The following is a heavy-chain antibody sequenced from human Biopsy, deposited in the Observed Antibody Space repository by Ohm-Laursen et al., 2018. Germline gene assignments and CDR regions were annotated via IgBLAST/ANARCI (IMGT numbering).Heavy chain of an antibody. CDR1: GVSINGGRYY. CDR2: MYYNERT. D-gene: IGHD6-19*01. V-gene: IGHV4-61*01. CDR3: ASGGQWPKPYLRYFDP. J-gene: IGHJ5*02. Sequence: SDTLSLTCTVSGVSINGGRYYWTWIRQPPGKGLEWIGYMYYNERTYYNPSLRGRVTISVDTSKNQISLRLSSVTAADTAVYYCASGGQWPKPYLRYFDPWGQGTLVTVSS.